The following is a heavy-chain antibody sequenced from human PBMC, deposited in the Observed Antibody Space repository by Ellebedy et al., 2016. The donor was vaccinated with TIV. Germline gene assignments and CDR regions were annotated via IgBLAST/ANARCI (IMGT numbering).Heavy chain of an antibody. CDR2: ISVGLST. J-gene: IGHJ4*02. Sequence: GESLKISXAASAFSGYGMSWVRQAPGKGLEWVSAISVGLSTYYADSVRGRFTISRDNSKNTVYLQMNSLRADDTGVYYCAANWNCDYWGQGTLVTVSS. CDR1: AFSGYG. D-gene: IGHD1-1*01. V-gene: IGHV3-23*01. CDR3: AANWNCDY.